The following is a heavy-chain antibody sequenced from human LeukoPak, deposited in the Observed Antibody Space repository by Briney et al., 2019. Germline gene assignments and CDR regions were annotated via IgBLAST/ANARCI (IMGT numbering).Heavy chain of an antibody. CDR2: FDPEDGET. J-gene: IGHJ5*02. D-gene: IGHD2-8*01. V-gene: IGHV1-24*01. Sequence: ASVKVSCKVSGYTLTELSMHWVRQAPGKGLEWMGGFDPEDGETIYAQKFQGRVTMTEDTSTDTAYMELSSLRSEDTAVYYCASTPFYCTNGVCPDAWFDPWGQGTLVTVSS. CDR1: GYTLTELS. CDR3: ASTPFYCTNGVCPDAWFDP.